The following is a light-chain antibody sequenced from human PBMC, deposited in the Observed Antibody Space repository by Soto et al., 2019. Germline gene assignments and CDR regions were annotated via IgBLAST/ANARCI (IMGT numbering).Light chain of an antibody. CDR3: SSYTSSSTLV. J-gene: IGLJ1*01. Sequence: QSVLTQPASVSGSPGQSITISCTGTSSDVGGYDYVSWYQQHPGKAPQLMIYDVNNRPSGVSNRFSGSKSGNTASLTISGLQAEDEADYYCSSYTSSSTLVFGTGTRSPS. V-gene: IGLV2-14*01. CDR1: SSDVGGYDY. CDR2: DVN.